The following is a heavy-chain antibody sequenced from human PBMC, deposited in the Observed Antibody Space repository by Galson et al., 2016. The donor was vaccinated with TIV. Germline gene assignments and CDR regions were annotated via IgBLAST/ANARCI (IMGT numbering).Heavy chain of an antibody. D-gene: IGHD2-15*01. J-gene: IGHJ6*02. CDR3: ATGVVAHSYYFYGMNV. CDR2: IQATSVST. Sequence: EWVSAIQATSVSTYYADSVKGRFTISRDDSKNTLYLQMNGLRRDDSAVYSCATGVVAHSYYFYGMNVWGQGTTVIVSS. V-gene: IGHV3-23*01.